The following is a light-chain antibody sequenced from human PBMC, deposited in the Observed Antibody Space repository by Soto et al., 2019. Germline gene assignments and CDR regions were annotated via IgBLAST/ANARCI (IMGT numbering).Light chain of an antibody. CDR3: QHYNGYST. J-gene: IGKJ1*01. Sequence: DIQMTQSPSTLSASVGDRVTITCRASQSITIWLAWYQQKPGKAPNLLIYKASNLESGVPSRFSGSRSGTEFTLTISSLQPEDFATYYCQHYNGYSTFGQGTKVDIK. CDR2: KAS. CDR1: QSITIW. V-gene: IGKV1-5*03.